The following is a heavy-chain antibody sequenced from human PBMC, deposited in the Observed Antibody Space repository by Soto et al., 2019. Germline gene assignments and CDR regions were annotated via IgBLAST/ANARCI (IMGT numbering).Heavy chain of an antibody. J-gene: IGHJ4*02. D-gene: IGHD3-16*01. V-gene: IGHV3-7*03. CDR3: ARGRAAYSENNDLFDD. CDR2: IKPDGRDE. CDR1: GFTFSDYW. Sequence: GGSLRLSCVASGFTFSDYWMTWVRQAPGQGLEWVANIKPDGRDEYHVSSVAGRFIISRNNVKNSLDLQMYSLRTEDTAVYYCARGRAAYSENNDLFDDWCQGALVTVSS.